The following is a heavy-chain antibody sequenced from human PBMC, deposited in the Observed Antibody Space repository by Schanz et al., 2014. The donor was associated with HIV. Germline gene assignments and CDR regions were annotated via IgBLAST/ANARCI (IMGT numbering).Heavy chain of an antibody. D-gene: IGHD2-21*01. V-gene: IGHV3-15*01. Sequence: VQVVESGGGRVKPGEKKRGEGGVRGEKRRDRGLNWVRQPPGKGLQWVGRIKNGGTTYYAAPVKGSFSMSRDDSKNTMYLQMNSLKIEDTAVYYCTWDSILSSSLTARGQAPT. CDR3: TWDSILSSSLTA. J-gene: IGHJ6*02. CDR1: GEKRRDRG. CDR2: IKNGGTT.